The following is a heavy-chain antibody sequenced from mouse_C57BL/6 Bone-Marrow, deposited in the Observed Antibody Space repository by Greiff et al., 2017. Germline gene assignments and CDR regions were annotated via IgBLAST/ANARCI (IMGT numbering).Heavy chain of an antibody. CDR3: ARDLLWSFDY. D-gene: IGHD2-1*01. CDR2: ISYDGSN. CDR1: GYSITSGYY. J-gene: IGHJ2*01. Sequence: EVQLQQSGPGLVNPSQSLSLTCSVTGYSITSGYYWNWIRQFPGNKLEWMGYISYDGSNNYNPSLKNRISITRDTSKNQFFLKLNSVTTEDTATYYCARDLLWSFDYWGQGTTLTVSS. V-gene: IGHV3-6*01.